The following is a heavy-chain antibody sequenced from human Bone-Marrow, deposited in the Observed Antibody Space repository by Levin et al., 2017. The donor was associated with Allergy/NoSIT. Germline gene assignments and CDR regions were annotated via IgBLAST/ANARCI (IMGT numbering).Heavy chain of an antibody. J-gene: IGHJ4*02. CDR3: AGGLRREVTGTFYFDY. V-gene: IGHV5-51*01. D-gene: IGHD6-19*01. CDR2: IYVGDSDT. CDR1: GYSFPNYW. Sequence: KVSCKASGYSFPNYWIGWVRQMPGEGLEWMGSIYVGDSDTRYSPPFEGQVTIPADKSTSTAYVQWSSLKASDTAMYYCAGGLRREVTGTFYFDYWGQGTPVTVSS.